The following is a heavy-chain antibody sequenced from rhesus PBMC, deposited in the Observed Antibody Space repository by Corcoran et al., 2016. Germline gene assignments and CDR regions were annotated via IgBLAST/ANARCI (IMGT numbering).Heavy chain of an antibody. CDR2: ISNCGGST. Sequence: EVQLVESGGGLVQPGGSLRLSCAASGFTFSSYGMSWVRQAPGKGLEWVSYISNCGGSTYYADSVKGRFNISRDNSKNTLSLQMNSLRAEDTAVYYCAKDGIGLVNSYGLDSWGQGVVVTVSS. CDR1: GFTFSSYG. V-gene: IGHV3S5*01. D-gene: IGHD3-3*01. J-gene: IGHJ6*01. CDR3: AKDGIGLVNSYGLDS.